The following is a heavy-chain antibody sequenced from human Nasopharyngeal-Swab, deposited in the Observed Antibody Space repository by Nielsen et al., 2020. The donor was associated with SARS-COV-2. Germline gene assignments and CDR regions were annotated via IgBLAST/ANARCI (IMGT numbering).Heavy chain of an antibody. CDR1: GVTFSRSW. V-gene: IGHV3-74*01. CDR2: ISPDGTST. J-gene: IGHJ4*02. Sequence: GESLKISCAASGVTFSRSWMHWVRQAPGRGPVWVARISPDGTSTSYADSVKGRFTISKDNAKNTMYLQMNSLRADDTAMYFCARDRSGETGTVGADWGQGTLVTVSS. D-gene: IGHD1-7*01. CDR3: ARDRSGETGTVGAD.